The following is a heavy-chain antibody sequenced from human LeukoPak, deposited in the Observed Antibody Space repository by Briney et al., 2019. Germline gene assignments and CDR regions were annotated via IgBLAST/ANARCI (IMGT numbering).Heavy chain of an antibody. CDR2: IYYSGST. Sequence: PSETLSLTCTVSGRSISSYYWSWIRQPPGKGLEWIGYIYYSGSTNYRPSLKSRVTISVDTSKNQFSLKLSSVTAADTAVYYCARTQTPYYYDSSGYYSNAYYFDYWGQGTLVTVSS. CDR1: GRSISSYY. V-gene: IGHV4-59*01. D-gene: IGHD3-22*01. CDR3: ARTQTPYYYDSSGYYSNAYYFDY. J-gene: IGHJ4*02.